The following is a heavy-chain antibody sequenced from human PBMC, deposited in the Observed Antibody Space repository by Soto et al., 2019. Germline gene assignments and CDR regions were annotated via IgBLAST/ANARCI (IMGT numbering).Heavy chain of an antibody. V-gene: IGHV3-30-3*01. Sequence: QVQLVESGGGVVQPGRSLRLSCAASGFTFSSYAMHWVRQAPGKGLEWVAVISYDGSNKYYADSVKGRFTISRDNSKNTLYLQMNSLRAEDTAVYYCARESEDIVVVVAATHPETFDYWGQGTLVTVSS. CDR1: GFTFSSYA. D-gene: IGHD2-15*01. J-gene: IGHJ4*02. CDR2: ISYDGSNK. CDR3: ARESEDIVVVVAATHPETFDY.